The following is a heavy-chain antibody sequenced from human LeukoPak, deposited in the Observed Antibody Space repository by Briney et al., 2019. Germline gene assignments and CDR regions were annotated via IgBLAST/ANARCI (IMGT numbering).Heavy chain of an antibody. J-gene: IGHJ4*02. Sequence: GGSLRPSCAASGFTFSSYEMNWVRQAPGKGLEWVSYISSSGSTIYYADSVKGRFTISRDNAKNSLYLQMNSLRAEDTAVYYCARDPDGYNGFDYWGQGTLVTVSS. CDR3: ARDPDGYNGFDY. D-gene: IGHD5-24*01. CDR2: ISSSGSTI. V-gene: IGHV3-48*03. CDR1: GFTFSSYE.